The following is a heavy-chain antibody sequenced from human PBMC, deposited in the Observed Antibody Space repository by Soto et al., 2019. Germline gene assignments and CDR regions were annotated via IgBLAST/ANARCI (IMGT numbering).Heavy chain of an antibody. Sequence: SVKVSCKASGGTFSSYAISWVRQAPGQGLEWMGGIIPIFGTANYAQKFQGRVTITADESTSTAYMELSSLRSEDTAVYYCARVQKFIVVPAAMYNQNYYYYGMDVWGQGTTITVSS. V-gene: IGHV1-69*13. D-gene: IGHD2-2*01. CDR2: IIPIFGTA. J-gene: IGHJ6*02. CDR1: GGTFSSYA. CDR3: ARVQKFIVVPAAMYNQNYYYYGMDV.